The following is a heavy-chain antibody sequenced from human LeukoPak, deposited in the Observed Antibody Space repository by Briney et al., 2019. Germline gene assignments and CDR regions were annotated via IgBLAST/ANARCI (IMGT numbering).Heavy chain of an antibody. Sequence: PLETLSLTCTVSGGSISGYSWSWIRQPPGKGLEWIGYIYYSGSTNYNPSLKSRVIISVDTSKNQFSLNLNSVTAADTAVYYCARSFQRGSLDYWGQGTLVTVSS. J-gene: IGHJ4*02. CDR3: ARSFQRGSLDY. D-gene: IGHD3-16*01. CDR2: IYYSGST. CDR1: GGSISGYS. V-gene: IGHV4-59*08.